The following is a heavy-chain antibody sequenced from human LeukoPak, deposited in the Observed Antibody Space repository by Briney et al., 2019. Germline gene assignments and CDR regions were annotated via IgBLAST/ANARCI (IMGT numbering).Heavy chain of an antibody. Sequence: SETLSFTCTVSGGSISSYYWSWIRQPAGKGLEWIGRIYTSGSTNYNPSLKSRVTMSVDTSKNQFSLKLSSVTAADTAVYYCARDSCSSTSCYSHYYYYYMDVWGKGTTVTVSS. CDR3: ARDSCSSTSCYSHYYYYYMDV. J-gene: IGHJ6*03. D-gene: IGHD2-2*01. V-gene: IGHV4-4*07. CDR1: GGSISSYY. CDR2: IYTSGST.